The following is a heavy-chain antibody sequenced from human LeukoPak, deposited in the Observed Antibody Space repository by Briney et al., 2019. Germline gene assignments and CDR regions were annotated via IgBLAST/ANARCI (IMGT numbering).Heavy chain of an antibody. J-gene: IGHJ3*02. Sequence: ASVTVSFTASGYTFTSYGISWVRQAPGQGLEWMGWISAYNGNTNYAQKLQGRVTMTTDTSTSTAYMELRSLRSDDTAVYYCARLSPSTYYYDSSYAFDIWGQGTMVIVSS. V-gene: IGHV1-18*01. CDR2: ISAYNGNT. CDR1: GYTFTSYG. D-gene: IGHD3-22*01. CDR3: ARLSPSTYYYDSSYAFDI.